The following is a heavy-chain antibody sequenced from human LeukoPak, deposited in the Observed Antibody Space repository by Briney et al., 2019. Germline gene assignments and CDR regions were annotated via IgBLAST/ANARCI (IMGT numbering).Heavy chain of an antibody. CDR2: INHSGST. J-gene: IGHJ6*03. CDR3: ARVPRITGTTRYYYYYMDV. V-gene: IGHV4-34*01. Sequence: PSETLSLTCAVYGGSFSGYYWSWIRQPPGKGLEWIGEINHSGSTNYNPSLKSRVTISVDTSKNQFSLKLSSVTAADTAVYYCARVPRITGTTRYYYYYMDVWGKGTTVTVSS. D-gene: IGHD1-7*01. CDR1: GGSFSGYY.